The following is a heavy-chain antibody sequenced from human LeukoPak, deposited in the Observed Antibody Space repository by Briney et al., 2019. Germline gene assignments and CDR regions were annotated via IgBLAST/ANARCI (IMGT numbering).Heavy chain of an antibody. CDR1: GYSFTMYG. Sequence: ASVKVSCKASGYSFTMYGTSWVRQAPGQGLEWMGWISGFNAYTNYAKKLQGRVTMTTDTSTSTAYMEVRGLRSDDTAVYYCARDHWSHYYGSGGENYFDPWGQGTLVTVSS. D-gene: IGHD3-10*01. CDR3: ARDHWSHYYGSGGENYFDP. V-gene: IGHV1-18*01. CDR2: ISGFNAYT. J-gene: IGHJ5*02.